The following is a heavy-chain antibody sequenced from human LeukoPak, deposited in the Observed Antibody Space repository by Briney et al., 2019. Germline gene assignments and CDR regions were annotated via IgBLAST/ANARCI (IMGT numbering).Heavy chain of an antibody. CDR3: ARDYTTSSTVVSPQPFDY. Sequence: PSETLSLTCTVSGYSISSGYYWGWIRQPPGKGLEWIGSIYHSGSTYYNPSLKSRVTISVDTSKNQFSLKLSSVTAADTAVYYCARDYTTSSTVVSPQPFDYWGQGTLVTASS. D-gene: IGHD4-23*01. CDR1: GYSISSGYY. V-gene: IGHV4-38-2*02. CDR2: IYHSGST. J-gene: IGHJ4*02.